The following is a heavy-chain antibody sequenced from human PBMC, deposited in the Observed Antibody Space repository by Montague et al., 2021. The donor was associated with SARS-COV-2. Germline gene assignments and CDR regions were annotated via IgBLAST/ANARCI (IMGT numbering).Heavy chain of an antibody. D-gene: IGHD2-15*01. CDR2: LYSDGPT. V-gene: IGHV3-53*05. CDR1: GFTVSNNY. CDR3: ARWGGLVVAGYYFDY. Sequence: SLRLSCAASGFTVSNNYMNWVRQAPGKGLEWVSVLYSDGPTYYADSVKGRFTISRDDSSNTVYLQMNSLRAEDTAVYYCARWGGLVVAGYYFDYWGQGTLVTVSS. J-gene: IGHJ4*02.